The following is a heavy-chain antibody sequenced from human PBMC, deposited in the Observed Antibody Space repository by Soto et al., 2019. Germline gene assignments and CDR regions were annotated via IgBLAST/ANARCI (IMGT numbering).Heavy chain of an antibody. CDR2: ISYDGSNK. V-gene: IGHV3-30-3*01. Sequence: GGSLRLSCAASGFTFSSYAMHWVRQAPGKGLEWVAVISYDGSNKYYADSVKGRFTISRDNSKNTLYLQMNSLRAEDTAVYYCARSAIAAAGFAEFDPWGQGTLVTVSS. CDR1: GFTFSSYA. CDR3: ARSAIAAAGFAEFDP. D-gene: IGHD6-13*01. J-gene: IGHJ5*02.